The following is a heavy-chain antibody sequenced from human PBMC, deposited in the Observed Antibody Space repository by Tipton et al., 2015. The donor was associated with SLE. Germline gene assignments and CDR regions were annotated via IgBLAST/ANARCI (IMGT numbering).Heavy chain of an antibody. CDR1: GGSFSGYY. J-gene: IGHJ6*02. D-gene: IGHD2-15*01. CDR2: INHSGST. CDR3: TRGPYCSVDSCYRGMDV. V-gene: IGHV4-34*01. Sequence: TLSLTCAVYGGSFSGYYWSWIRQPPGKGLEWIGEINHSGSTNYNPSLKSRVTISVDTSKNQFSLNLRSVTAADTAGHYCTRGPYCSVDSCYRGMDVWGQGTTVTVSS.